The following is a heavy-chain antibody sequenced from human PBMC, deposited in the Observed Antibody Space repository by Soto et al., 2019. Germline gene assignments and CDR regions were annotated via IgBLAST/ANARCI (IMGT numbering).Heavy chain of an antibody. CDR1: GFTFTRSA. CDR3: AADPNIRYFDWLNFDY. CDR2: IVVGSGNT. Sequence: GASVTVSCKASGFTFTRSAMQWVRQARGQRLEWIGWIVVGSGNTNYAQKFQERVTITRDMSTSTAYMELSSLRSEDTAVYYCAADPNIRYFDWLNFDYWGQGTLVTVS. V-gene: IGHV1-58*02. D-gene: IGHD3-9*01. J-gene: IGHJ4*02.